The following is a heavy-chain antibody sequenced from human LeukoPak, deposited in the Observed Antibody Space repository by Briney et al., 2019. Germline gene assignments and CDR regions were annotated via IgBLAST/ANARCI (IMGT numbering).Heavy chain of an antibody. J-gene: IGHJ4*02. Sequence: ASVKVSCKASGYTFTSYGISWVRQAPGQGLEWMGWISAYNGNTNYAQKLQGRVTMTTDTSTSTAYMELRSLRSDDTAVYYCARGWGYYGSGSYSVYWGQGTLVTVSS. CDR3: ARGWGYYGSGSYSVY. V-gene: IGHV1-18*01. D-gene: IGHD3-10*01. CDR1: GYTFTSYG. CDR2: ISAYNGNT.